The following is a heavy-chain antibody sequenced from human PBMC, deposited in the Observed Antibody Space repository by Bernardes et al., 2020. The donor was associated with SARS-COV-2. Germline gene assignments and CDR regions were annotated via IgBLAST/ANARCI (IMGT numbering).Heavy chain of an antibody. CDR1: GFTFSSYS. CDR3: ARDTHAVVGIAVAGTHAFDI. CDR2: ISSSSSYI. V-gene: IGHV3-21*01. D-gene: IGHD6-19*01. J-gene: IGHJ3*02. Sequence: GVLRLSCAASGFTFSSYSMNWVRQAPGKGLEWVSSISSSSSYIYYADSVKGRFTISRDNAKNSLYLQMNSLRAEDTAVYYCARDTHAVVGIAVAGTHAFDIWGQGTMVTVSS.